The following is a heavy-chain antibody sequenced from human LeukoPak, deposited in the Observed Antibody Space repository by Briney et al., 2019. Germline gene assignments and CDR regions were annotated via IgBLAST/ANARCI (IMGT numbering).Heavy chain of an antibody. CDR3: ARRGAVSTVTTGVYYYYHMDV. J-gene: IGHJ6*03. Sequence: ASVKVSCKASGYTFTGYYMHWVRQAPGQGLEWMGWISAYNGNTNYAQKLQGRVTMTTDTSTSTAYMELRSLRSDDTAVYYCARRGAVSTVTTGVYYYYHMDVWGKGTTVTVSS. V-gene: IGHV1-18*04. D-gene: IGHD4-17*01. CDR2: ISAYNGNT. CDR1: GYTFTGYY.